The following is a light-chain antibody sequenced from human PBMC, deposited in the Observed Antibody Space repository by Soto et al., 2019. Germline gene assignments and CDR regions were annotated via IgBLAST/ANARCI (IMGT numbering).Light chain of an antibody. CDR1: QSVSSY. Sequence: EIVLTQSPATLSLSPGERATLSCRASQSVSSYLAWYQQKPGQAPRLLIYGASTRATGIADRFSGSGSGTDFTLSISRLEPEDFAVYYCQQFDDSVTFGQGTRLEIK. CDR2: GAS. CDR3: QQFDDSVT. J-gene: IGKJ5*01. V-gene: IGKV3-11*01.